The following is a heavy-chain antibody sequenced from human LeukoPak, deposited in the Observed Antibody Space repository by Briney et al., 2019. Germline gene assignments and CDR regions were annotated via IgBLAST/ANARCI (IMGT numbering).Heavy chain of an antibody. CDR2: INPNSGAT. J-gene: IGHJ5*02. V-gene: IGHV1-2*02. CDR1: GYTFTGYY. Sequence: ASVKVSCKASGYTFTGYYMHWMRQAPGQGLEWMGWINPNSGATNYAQKFQGRVTMTRDTSITTAYVELSRLGSDDTVVYYCARGGVYGNWFDPWGQGTLVTVSS. D-gene: IGHD2-8*01. CDR3: ARGGVYGNWFDP.